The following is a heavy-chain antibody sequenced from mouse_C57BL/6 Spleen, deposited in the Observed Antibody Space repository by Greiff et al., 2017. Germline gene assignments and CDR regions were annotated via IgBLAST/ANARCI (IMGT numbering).Heavy chain of an antibody. D-gene: IGHD2-4*01. CDR1: GYTFTGYW. Sequence: QVQLQQSGAELMKPGASVKLSCKATGYTFTGYWIEWVKQRPGHGLEWIGEILPGSGSTNNNEKFKGKATFTAAPSSNTAYMQLSSLTTDDSAIYYCARSRVEVLRRGDYYAMDYWGQGTSVTVSS. J-gene: IGHJ4*01. CDR3: ARSRVEVLRRGDYYAMDY. V-gene: IGHV1-9*01. CDR2: ILPGSGST.